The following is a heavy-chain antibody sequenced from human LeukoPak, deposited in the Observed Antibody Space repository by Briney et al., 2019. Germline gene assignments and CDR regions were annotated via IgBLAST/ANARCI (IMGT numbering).Heavy chain of an antibody. CDR3: AREIFWSGYYSNLHFDY. D-gene: IGHD3-3*01. J-gene: IGHJ4*02. CDR2: ISSSGSYI. Sequence: GGSLRLSCAASEFTFSSYNMNWVRQAPGKGLEWVSSISSSGSYIYYADSMKGRFTISRDNAKNSLYLQMNSLRAEDTAVYYCAREIFWSGYYSNLHFDYWGQGTLVTVSS. CDR1: EFTFSSYN. V-gene: IGHV3-21*01.